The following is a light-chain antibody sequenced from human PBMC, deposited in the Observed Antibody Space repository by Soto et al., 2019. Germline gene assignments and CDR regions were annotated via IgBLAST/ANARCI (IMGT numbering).Light chain of an antibody. CDR3: SSYAGSNLYV. CDR2: EVT. CDR1: SSDLGGYNS. J-gene: IGLJ1*01. V-gene: IGLV2-8*01. Sequence: QSALTPPPSASGSPGQSVTISCTGTSSDLGGYNSVSWFQQHQGQAPKVIIYEVTKRTSGGPDRFSGSKFGNTATLTVSGLRAEDDADYCCSSYAGSNLYVFGTGTKVTVL.